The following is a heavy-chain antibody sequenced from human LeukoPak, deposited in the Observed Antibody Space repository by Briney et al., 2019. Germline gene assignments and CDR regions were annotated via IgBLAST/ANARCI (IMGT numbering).Heavy chain of an antibody. CDR3: ARQYCTNGVCNMYNWFDP. V-gene: IGHV4-38-2*01. CDR1: GYSISSGYY. Sequence: PSETLSLTCAVSGYSISSGYYWDWIRQPPGKGLERIGSIYHSGSTYYNPSLKSRVTISVDTSKNQFSLKLSSVTAADTAVYYCARQYCTNGVCNMYNWFDPWGQGTLVTVSS. CDR2: IYHSGST. D-gene: IGHD2-8*01. J-gene: IGHJ5*02.